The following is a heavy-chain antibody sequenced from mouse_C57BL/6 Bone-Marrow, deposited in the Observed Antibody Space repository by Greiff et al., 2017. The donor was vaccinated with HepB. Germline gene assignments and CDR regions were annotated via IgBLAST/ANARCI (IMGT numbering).Heavy chain of an antibody. Sequence: VQLQQSGAELARPGASVKMSCKASGYTFTSYTMHWVNQRPGQGLEWIGYINPSSGYTKYNQKFKDKATLTADKSSSTAYMQLSSLTSEDSAVYYCARWDWDDYAMDYWGQGTSVTVSS. CDR2: INPSSGYT. J-gene: IGHJ4*01. V-gene: IGHV1-4*01. CDR1: GYTFTSYT. CDR3: ARWDWDDYAMDY. D-gene: IGHD4-1*01.